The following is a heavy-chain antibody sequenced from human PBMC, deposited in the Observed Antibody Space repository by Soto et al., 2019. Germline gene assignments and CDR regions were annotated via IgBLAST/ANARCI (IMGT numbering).Heavy chain of an antibody. CDR1: GGTFNNYA. CDR2: IIPKFGSP. D-gene: IGHD3-22*01. V-gene: IGHV1-69*01. CDR3: ERGYGYYDTSGYYYPFDV. J-gene: IGHJ4*02. Sequence: QVRLVQSGAEMKKPGSSVKVSCKASGGTFNNYAINWVRQAPGQGLQWMGGIIPKFGSPNYTQKFQGRVTITADEPTTTAYMELSSLKSEDTAVYYCERGYGYYDTSGYYYPFDVWGQGSLVILSS.